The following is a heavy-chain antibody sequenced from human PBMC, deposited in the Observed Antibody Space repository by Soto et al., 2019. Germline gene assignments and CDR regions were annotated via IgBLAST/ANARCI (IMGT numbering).Heavy chain of an antibody. Sequence: SGGSLRLSCAASGLTFTTAWINWVRQAPGKGLEWVGRIKSKTDGGTTDYAAPVKGRFTISRDDSKNTLYLQMNSLKTEDTAVYYCTVRMTTVTTRDYYFDYWGQGTLVTVSS. J-gene: IGHJ4*02. CDR1: GLTFTTAW. D-gene: IGHD4-17*01. CDR2: IKSKTDGGTT. CDR3: TVRMTTVTTRDYYFDY. V-gene: IGHV3-15*07.